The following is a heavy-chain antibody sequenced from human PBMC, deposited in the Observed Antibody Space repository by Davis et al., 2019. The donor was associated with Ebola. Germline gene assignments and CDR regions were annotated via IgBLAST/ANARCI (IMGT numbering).Heavy chain of an antibody. V-gene: IGHV3-23*01. D-gene: IGHD6-19*01. Sequence: GGSLRLSCAASGFIFSDYWMNWVRQAPGKGLEWVSGISGSGARTFYANSVKGRFSISRDNYKDTLYLEINSLRAEDTAVYHCAKDMRSAVPGTPDYWGPGTRVTVSS. CDR1: GFIFSDYW. J-gene: IGHJ4*02. CDR3: AKDMRSAVPGTPDY. CDR2: ISGSGART.